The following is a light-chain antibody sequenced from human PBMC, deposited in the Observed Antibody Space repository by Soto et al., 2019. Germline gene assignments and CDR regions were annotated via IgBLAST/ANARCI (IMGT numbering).Light chain of an antibody. CDR1: SSDVGNYNY. CDR2: MVS. Sequence: QSVLTQPASVSGSPGQSTTISCTGTSSDVGNYNYVSWYQRYPGRVPKLLIYMVSNRASGVSNRFSGSKSGNTASLTISGLQAEDEADYFCTSPTPGSLYVFGTGTKVTVL. CDR3: TSPTPGSLYV. V-gene: IGLV2-14*01. J-gene: IGLJ1*01.